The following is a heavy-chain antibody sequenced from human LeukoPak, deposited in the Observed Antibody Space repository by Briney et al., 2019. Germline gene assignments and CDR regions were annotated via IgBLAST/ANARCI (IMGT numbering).Heavy chain of an antibody. CDR2: IIPIFGTA. CDR3: ARGGRGSVYYYDSRGYYLDY. D-gene: IGHD3-22*01. V-gene: IGHV1-69*06. J-gene: IGHJ4*02. Sequence: ASVKVSCKASGYTFTSYAMNWVRQAPGQGLEWMGGIIPIFGTANYAQKFQGRVTITADKSTSTAYMELSSLRSEDTAVYYCARGGRGSVYYYDSRGYYLDYWGQGTLVTVSS. CDR1: GYTFTSYA.